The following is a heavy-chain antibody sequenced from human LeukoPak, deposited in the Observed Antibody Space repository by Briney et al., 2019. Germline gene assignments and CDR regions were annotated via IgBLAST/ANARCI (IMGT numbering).Heavy chain of an antibody. V-gene: IGHV4-34*01. D-gene: IGHD2-2*01. CDR2: INHSGST. Sequence: PSETLSLTCAVYGGSFSGYYWSWIRQPPGKGLEWIGEINHSGSTNYNPSLKSRVTISVDTSKNQFSLKLSSVTAADTAVYYCAKGRLDGVIPRRGTRFDYWGQGTLVTVSS. CDR1: GGSFSGYY. J-gene: IGHJ4*02. CDR3: AKGRLDGVIPRRGTRFDY.